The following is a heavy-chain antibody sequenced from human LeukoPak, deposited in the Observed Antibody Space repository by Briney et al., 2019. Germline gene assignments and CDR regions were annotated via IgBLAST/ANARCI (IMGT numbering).Heavy chain of an antibody. CDR2: ISGSGGST. D-gene: IGHD3-22*01. CDR1: GFTFSSYA. J-gene: IGHJ4*02. V-gene: IGHV3-23*01. Sequence: GGSLRLSCAASGFTFSSYAMSWVRQAPGKGLEWVSAISGSGGSTYYADSVKGRSTISRDNSKNTLYLQMNSLRAEDTAVYYCANSYYYDSSGYYYVAYWGQGTLVTVSS. CDR3: ANSYYYDSSGYYYVAY.